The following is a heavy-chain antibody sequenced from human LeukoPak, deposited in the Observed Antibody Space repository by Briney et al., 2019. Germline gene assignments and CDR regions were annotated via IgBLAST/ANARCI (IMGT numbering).Heavy chain of an antibody. D-gene: IGHD3-22*01. J-gene: IGHJ3*02. CDR3: ARTAYYYDSSGYYHDAFDI. CDR1: GGSISSGGYY. CDR2: IYYSGST. Sequence: SQTLSLTCTVSGGSISSGGYYWSWIRQHPGKGLEWIGYIYYSGSTYYNPSLKSRVTISVGTSKNQFSLKLSSVTAADTAVYYCARTAYYYDSSGYYHDAFDIWGQGTMVTVSS. V-gene: IGHV4-31*03.